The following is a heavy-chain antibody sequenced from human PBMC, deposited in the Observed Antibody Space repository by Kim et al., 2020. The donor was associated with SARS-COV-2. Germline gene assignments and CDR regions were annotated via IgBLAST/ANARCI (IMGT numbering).Heavy chain of an antibody. CDR3: ARDVVSYGDYVGYYYYYGMDV. V-gene: IGHV3-21*01. CDR2: ISSSSSYI. Sequence: GGSLRLSCAASGFTFSSYSMNWVRQAPGKGLEWVSSISSSSSYIYYADSVKGRFTISRDNAKNSLYLQMNSLRAEDTAVYYCARDVVSYGDYVGYYYYYGMDVWGQGTTVTVSS. J-gene: IGHJ6*02. CDR1: GFTFSSYS. D-gene: IGHD4-17*01.